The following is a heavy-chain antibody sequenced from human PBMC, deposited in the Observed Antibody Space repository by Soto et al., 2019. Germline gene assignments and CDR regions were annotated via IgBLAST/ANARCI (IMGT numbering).Heavy chain of an antibody. Sequence: GGSLRLSCAASGFTFSSYGMHWVRQAPGKGLEWVAVISYDGSNKYYADSVKGRFTISRDNSKNTLYLQMNSLRAEDTAVYYCAGRDRSVWYAYWGQGTLVTVSS. J-gene: IGHJ4*02. D-gene: IGHD6-19*01. CDR1: GFTFSSYG. V-gene: IGHV3-30*03. CDR3: AGRDRSVWYAY. CDR2: ISYDGSNK.